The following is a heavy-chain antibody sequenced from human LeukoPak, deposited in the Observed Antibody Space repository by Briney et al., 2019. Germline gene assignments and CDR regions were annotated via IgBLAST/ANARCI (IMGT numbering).Heavy chain of an antibody. J-gene: IGHJ2*01. CDR1: GFTFSTYA. D-gene: IGHD5-12*01. V-gene: IGHV3-23*01. CDR2: INGRGSNP. CDR3: ERDGGRGYSGYGYWYFDL. Sequence: GGSLRLSCAASGFTFSTYAMTWVRQAPGKGLEWVSSINGRGSNPYYADSMKGRFIISRDNSKNTLYLQMNSLRAEDTAVYYCERDGGRGYSGYGYWYFDLWGRGTLVTVSS.